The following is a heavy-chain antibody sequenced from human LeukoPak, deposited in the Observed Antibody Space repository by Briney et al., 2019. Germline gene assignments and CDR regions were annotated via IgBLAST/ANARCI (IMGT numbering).Heavy chain of an antibody. CDR1: VFSVSNYY. J-gene: IGHJ4*02. V-gene: IGHV3-7*05. Sequence: GGSLRLSCSASVFSVSNYYMNWVRQAPGKGLEWVANINQDGSEKNYVDSVKGRFTISRDNAKNSLYLEMNSLRAEDMGVYYCARDSRGYPYWGQGTLVTVSS. CDR3: ARDSRGYPY. CDR2: INQDGSEK. D-gene: IGHD3-22*01.